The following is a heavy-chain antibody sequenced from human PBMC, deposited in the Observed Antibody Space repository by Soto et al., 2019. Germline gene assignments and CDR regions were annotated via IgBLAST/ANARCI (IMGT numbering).Heavy chain of an antibody. Sequence: QVQLVESGGGVVQPGRSLRLSCAASGFTFSSYGMHWVRQAPGKGLEWVAVISYDGSNKYYADSVKGRFTISRDNSKNTPYLQMNSLRAEDTAVYYCAKGEGAAHYYYGMDVWGQGTTVTVSS. CDR1: GFTFSSYG. CDR2: ISYDGSNK. D-gene: IGHD1-26*01. V-gene: IGHV3-30*18. CDR3: AKGEGAAHYYYGMDV. J-gene: IGHJ6*02.